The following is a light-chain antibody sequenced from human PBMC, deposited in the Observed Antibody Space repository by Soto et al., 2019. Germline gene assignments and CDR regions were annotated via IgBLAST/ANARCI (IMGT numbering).Light chain of an antibody. CDR2: GAS. Sequence: EVVLTQSPGTLSLSPGERATLSCRASQSVSSDSLAWYQQKPGRVPRLVIHGASSRATGIPDRFSGSGSGTDFTLTISRLEPEDFAVYYCQQYGGSPLITFGQGTRLEIK. CDR1: QSVSSDS. J-gene: IGKJ5*01. V-gene: IGKV3-20*01. CDR3: QQYGGSPLIT.